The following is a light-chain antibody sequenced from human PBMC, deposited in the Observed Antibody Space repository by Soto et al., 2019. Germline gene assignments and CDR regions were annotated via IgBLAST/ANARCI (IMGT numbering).Light chain of an antibody. CDR3: AAWDDSLSGYV. J-gene: IGLJ1*01. V-gene: IGLV1-47*01. CDR1: SSNIGSNY. Sequence: QSVLTPPPSASGTPGQRVTISCSGSSSNIGSNYVYWYQQLPGTAPKLLIYRNNQRPSGVPDRFSGSKSGTSASLSIRGLRSEEEADYYCAAWDDSLSGYVFGTGTKVTVL. CDR2: RNN.